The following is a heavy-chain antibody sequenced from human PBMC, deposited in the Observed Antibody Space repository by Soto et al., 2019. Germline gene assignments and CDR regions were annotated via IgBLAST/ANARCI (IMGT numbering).Heavy chain of an antibody. D-gene: IGHD2-15*01. CDR3: AKRRGAGGHFDY. V-gene: IGHV3-23*01. Sequence: LSCAASGFTFISYAMGWVRQGPGEGLEWVAVVSIGGSTHYADSVRGRFTISRDNSKNTLSLQMNSLTAEDTAVYFCAKRRGAGGHFDYWGQGALVTVSS. J-gene: IGHJ4*02. CDR2: VSIGGST. CDR1: GFTFISYA.